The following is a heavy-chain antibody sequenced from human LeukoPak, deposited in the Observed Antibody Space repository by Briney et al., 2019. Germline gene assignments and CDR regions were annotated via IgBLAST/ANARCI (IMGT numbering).Heavy chain of an antibody. CDR3: ARTSTITMIVVVTVDAFDI. D-gene: IGHD3-22*01. V-gene: IGHV4-34*01. CDR1: GGSFSGYY. CDR2: INHSGST. J-gene: IGHJ3*02. Sequence: PSETLSLTCAVYGGSFSGYYWSWIRQPPGKGLEWIGEINHSGSTNYNPSLKSRVTISVDTSKNQFSLKLSSVTAADTAVYYCARTSTITMIVVVTVDAFDIWGQGTMVTVSS.